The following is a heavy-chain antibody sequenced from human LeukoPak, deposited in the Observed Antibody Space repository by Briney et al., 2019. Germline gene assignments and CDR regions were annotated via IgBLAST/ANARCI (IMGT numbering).Heavy chain of an antibody. CDR3: ARVTTDAFDI. CDR1: GGPFSDHY. D-gene: IGHD1-14*01. CDR2: INHSGST. V-gene: IGHV4-34*01. J-gene: IGHJ3*02. Sequence: SETLSLTCGVDGGPFSDHYWSWIRQTPGKGLEWIGEINHSGSTNYNPSLKSRVTISVDTCKNQFSLKLSSVTAADTAVYDCARVTTDAFDIWGQETMVTASS.